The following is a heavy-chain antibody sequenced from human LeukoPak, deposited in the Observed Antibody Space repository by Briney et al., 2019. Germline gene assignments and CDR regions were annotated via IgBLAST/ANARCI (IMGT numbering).Heavy chain of an antibody. J-gene: IGHJ6*02. CDR1: GFTVSSNY. Sequence: PGGSLRLSCAASGFTVSSNYMSWVRQAPGKGLEWVSVIYSGGSTYYADSVKGRFTISRDNSKNTLYLQMNSLRAEDTAVYYRARDPVLYYYDSSGYYGMDVWGQGTTVTVSS. CDR3: ARDPVLYYYDSSGYYGMDV. V-gene: IGHV3-66*01. D-gene: IGHD3-22*01. CDR2: IYSGGST.